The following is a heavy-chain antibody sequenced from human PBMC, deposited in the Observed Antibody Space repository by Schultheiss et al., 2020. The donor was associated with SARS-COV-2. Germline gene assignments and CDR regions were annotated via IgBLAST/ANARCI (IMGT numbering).Heavy chain of an antibody. CDR3: VRDLNWNRYFDY. V-gene: IGHV3-11*04. J-gene: IGHJ4*02. CDR2: ISSSGSTI. Sequence: GESLKISCAASGFTFSDYYMSWIRQAPGKGLEWVSYISSSGSTIYYADSVKGRFTISRDDAKKSLYLQMNNLRDEDTAVYYCVRDLNWNRYFDYWGQGALVTVSS. CDR1: GFTFSDYY. D-gene: IGHD1-1*01.